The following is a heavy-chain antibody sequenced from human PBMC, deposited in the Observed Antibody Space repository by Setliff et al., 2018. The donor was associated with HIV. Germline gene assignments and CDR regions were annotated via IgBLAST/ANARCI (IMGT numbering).Heavy chain of an antibody. J-gene: IGHJ5*02. CDR1: GGSISSYY. V-gene: IGHV4-59*08. CDR3: ARAPYAIGWFDP. CDR2: IYYSGST. D-gene: IGHD2-8*01. Sequence: LSLTCTVSGGSISSYYWSWIRQPPGKGLEWIGYIYYSGSTNYNPSLKSRVTISVDTSKNQFSLKLSSVTAADTAVYYCARAPYAIGWFDPWGQGTLVTVSS.